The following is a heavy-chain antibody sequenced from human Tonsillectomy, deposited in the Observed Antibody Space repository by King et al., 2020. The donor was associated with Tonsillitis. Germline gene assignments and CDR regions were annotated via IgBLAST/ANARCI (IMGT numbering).Heavy chain of an antibody. J-gene: IGHJ5*02. CDR1: GFTFSSYW. CDR3: ARGGRRWFDP. Sequence: VQLVESGGGLVQPGGSLRLSCAASGFTFSSYWMSWVRQAPGRGLEWVANIKQDGSEKYYVDSVKGRFTISRENAKSSLYLQLNSLRAEDTAVYYCARGGRRWFDPWGQGTLVTVSS. CDR2: IKQDGSEK. V-gene: IGHV3-7*03.